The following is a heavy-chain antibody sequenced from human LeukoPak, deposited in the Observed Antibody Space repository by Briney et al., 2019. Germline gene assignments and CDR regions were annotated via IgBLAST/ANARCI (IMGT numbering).Heavy chain of an antibody. V-gene: IGHV4-30-4*01. Sequence: SETLSLTCTVSGVSISSGDYYWSWIRQPPGKGLEWIGYIYYSGSTYYNPSLKSRVTISVDTSKNQFSLKLSSVTAADTAVYYCARGTEWLRARFDYWGQGTLVTVSS. J-gene: IGHJ4*02. CDR1: GVSISSGDYY. CDR2: IYYSGST. CDR3: ARGTEWLRARFDY. D-gene: IGHD5-12*01.